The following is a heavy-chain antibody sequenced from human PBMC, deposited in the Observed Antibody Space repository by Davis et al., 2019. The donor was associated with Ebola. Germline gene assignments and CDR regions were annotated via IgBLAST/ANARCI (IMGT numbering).Heavy chain of an antibody. CDR2: IRSKANSYAT. J-gene: IGHJ6*02. Sequence: ESLKISCAASGFTFSGSAMHWVRQASGKGLEWVGRIRSKANSYATAYAASVKGRFTISRDDSKNTAYLQMNSLKTEDTAVYYCARAGGSTTLTAPSMDVWGQGTTVTVSS. CDR1: GFTFSGSA. D-gene: IGHD4-17*01. V-gene: IGHV3-73*01. CDR3: ARAGGSTTLTAPSMDV.